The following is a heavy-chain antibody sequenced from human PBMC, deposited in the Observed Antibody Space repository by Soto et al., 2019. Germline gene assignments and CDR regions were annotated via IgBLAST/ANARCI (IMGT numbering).Heavy chain of an antibody. CDR2: IYTSGST. CDR1: GGSISSYY. J-gene: IGHJ6*04. V-gene: IGHV4-4*07. D-gene: IGHD6-6*01. Sequence: QVQLQESGPGLVKPSETLSLTCTVSGGSISSYYWSWIRQPAGKGLEWIGRIYTSGSTNYNPSLKSRVTMSVDTSKNQFSLKLSSVTAGDPAVYYCARDTLSSSSSWTAVLKTSYGMDVGGKGPTVTVSS. CDR3: ARDTLSSSSSWTAVLKTSYGMDV.